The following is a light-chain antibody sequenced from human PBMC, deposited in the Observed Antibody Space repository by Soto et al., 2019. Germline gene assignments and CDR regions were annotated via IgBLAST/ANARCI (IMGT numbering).Light chain of an antibody. Sequence: EIVMTQSPATLSVSPGERATLSCRASQSVSSNLAWYQQTPGQAPRLLIYGASTRATGIPARFSGSGSGTEFTLTISSLQSEDFAVYSCQHYTSWPPLTFGGGNKLEIK. J-gene: IGKJ4*01. CDR2: GAS. V-gene: IGKV3-15*01. CDR1: QSVSSN. CDR3: QHYTSWPPLT.